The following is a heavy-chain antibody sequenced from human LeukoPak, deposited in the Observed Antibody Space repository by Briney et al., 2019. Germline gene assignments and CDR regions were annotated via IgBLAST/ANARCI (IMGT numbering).Heavy chain of an antibody. CDR2: IIPILGIA. D-gene: IGHD5-12*01. V-gene: IGHV1-69*04. CDR1: GGTFSSYT. Sequence: SVKVSCKASGGTFSSYTISWVRQAPGQGLEWMGRIIPILGIANYAQKFQGRVTITADKSTSTAYMELSSLRAEDTAVYYCARDHIVATSDLGIKKIRLNYWGQGTLVTVSS. J-gene: IGHJ4*02. CDR3: ARDHIVATSDLGIKKIRLNY.